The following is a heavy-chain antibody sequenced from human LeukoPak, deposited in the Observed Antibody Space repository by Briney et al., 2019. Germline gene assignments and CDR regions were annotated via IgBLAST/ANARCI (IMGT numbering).Heavy chain of an antibody. CDR1: GYTFTGSY. CDR2: TNPSTGGT. CDR3: ARGGAFCSITTCHEFDH. J-gene: IGHJ4*02. D-gene: IGHD2-2*01. V-gene: IGHV1-2*02. Sequence: ASVKVSCKTSGYTFTGSYLHWVRQVPGQGLEWMGWTNPSTGGTKSAQQFEGRVTMTRDTSNTTGYLELRSLRLDDAATYYCARGGAFCSITTCHEFDHWGQGTLVIVSS.